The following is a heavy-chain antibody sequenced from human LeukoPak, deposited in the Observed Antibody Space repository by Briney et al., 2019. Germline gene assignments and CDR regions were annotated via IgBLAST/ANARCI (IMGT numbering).Heavy chain of an antibody. J-gene: IGHJ4*02. CDR2: VYSGGHT. D-gene: IGHD2-2*01. CDR3: ARGIRDCSRTTCYQPFDY. CDR1: GFTVSSNY. V-gene: IGHV3-53*01. Sequence: QAGGSLRLSCAASGFTVSSNYMSWVRQAPGKGLEWVSIVYSGGHTYYADSVKGRFTISRDKSKNTLYLQMSSLRAEDTAVYYCARGIRDCSRTTCYQPFDYWGQGALVTVSS.